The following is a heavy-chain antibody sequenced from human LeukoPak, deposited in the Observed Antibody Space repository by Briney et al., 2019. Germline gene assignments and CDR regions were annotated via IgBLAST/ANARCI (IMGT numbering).Heavy chain of an antibody. CDR1: GFTFSSHS. J-gene: IGHJ4*02. CDR2: ISSSSSTI. D-gene: IGHD4-17*01. CDR3: ARSLYGDSGVDY. V-gene: IGHV3-48*02. Sequence: GGSLRLSCAASGFTFSSHSMNWVRQAPGKGLDWVSYISSSSSTIYYADSVKGRFTISRDNAKNSLYLQMNSLRDEDTAVYYCARSLYGDSGVDYWGQGTLLTVSS.